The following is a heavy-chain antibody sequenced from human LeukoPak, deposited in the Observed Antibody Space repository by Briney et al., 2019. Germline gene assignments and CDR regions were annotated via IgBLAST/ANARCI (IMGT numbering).Heavy chain of an antibody. J-gene: IGHJ4*02. CDR1: GGSFSGYY. V-gene: IGHV4-34*01. Sequence: SETLSLTCAVYGGSFSGYYWTWIRQPPGKGLEWIGEVTDRGNRNYNPSLRSRVTIFVDTSQNQFSLGLSSVTAADTAVYYCAKYQIGTMFDFWGQGTLVTVSS. D-gene: IGHD2/OR15-2a*01. CDR3: AKYQIGTMFDF. CDR2: VTDRGNR.